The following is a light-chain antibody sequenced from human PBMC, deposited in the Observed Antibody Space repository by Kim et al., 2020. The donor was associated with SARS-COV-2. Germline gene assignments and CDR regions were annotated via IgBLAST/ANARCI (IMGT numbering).Light chain of an antibody. J-gene: IGKJ5*01. CDR1: QDISND. CDR2: GAS. CDR3: RQQSTYQIS. V-gene: IGKV1-17*01. Sequence: DIQMTQSPSSLSASMGDRVTITCRASQDISNDLGWYQQKPGRAPKRLIYGASSLQSGVPSRFSGSGSGTEFTLTITSVQPEDFATYYWRQQSTYQISFGQGTRLEIK.